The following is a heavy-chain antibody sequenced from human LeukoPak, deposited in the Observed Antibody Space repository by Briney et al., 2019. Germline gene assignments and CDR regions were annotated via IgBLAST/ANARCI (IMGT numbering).Heavy chain of an antibody. J-gene: IGHJ4*02. CDR1: GFTFSRFA. CDR2: ISGNGHQT. V-gene: IGHV3-23*01. D-gene: IGHD3-22*01. CDR3: AKDANYYDSSGYLIPFDY. Sequence: PGGSRRLSCSASGFTFSRFAMTWVRQLPGRGLEWVSSISGNGHQTYYADSVKGHFSVSRDNSKNILYLQMDSLRADDSALHYCAKDANYYDSSGYLIPFDYWGQGTLVTVSS.